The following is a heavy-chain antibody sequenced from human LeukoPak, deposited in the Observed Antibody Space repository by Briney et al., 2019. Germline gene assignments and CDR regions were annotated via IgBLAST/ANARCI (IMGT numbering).Heavy chain of an antibody. J-gene: IGHJ5*02. Sequence: SETLSLTCAVYGGSFSGYYWSWIRQPPGKGLEWIGEINHSGSTNYNPSLKNRVTISVDTSKNQFSLKLSSVTAADTAVYYCAREGIYYGSGSKPRRNPRFDPWGQGTLVTVSS. CDR3: AREGIYYGSGSKPRRNPRFDP. D-gene: IGHD3-10*01. CDR1: GGSFSGYY. V-gene: IGHV4-34*01. CDR2: INHSGST.